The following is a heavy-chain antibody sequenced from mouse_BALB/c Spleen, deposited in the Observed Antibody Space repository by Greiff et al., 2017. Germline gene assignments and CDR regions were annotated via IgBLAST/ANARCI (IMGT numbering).Heavy chain of an antibody. D-gene: IGHD2-10*02. Sequence: VQLVESGPGLVAPSQSLSITCTVSGFSLTSYGVHWVRQPPGKGLEWLGVIWAGGSTNYNSALMSRLSISKDNSKSQVFLKMNSLQTDDTAMYYCARDREYGNYSYAMDYWGQGTSVTVSS. CDR3: ARDREYGNYSYAMDY. CDR1: GFSLTSYG. V-gene: IGHV2-9*02. J-gene: IGHJ4*01. CDR2: IWAGGST.